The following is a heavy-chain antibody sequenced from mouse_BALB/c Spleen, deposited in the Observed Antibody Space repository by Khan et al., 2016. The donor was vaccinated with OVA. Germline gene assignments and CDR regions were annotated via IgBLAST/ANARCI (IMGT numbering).Heavy chain of an antibody. J-gene: IGHJ2*01. D-gene: IGHD4-1*01. CDR1: GFTFSSFG. CDR3: ARGNWAY. V-gene: IGHV5-17*02. CDR2: INSGNSTI. Sequence: EVELVESGGGLVQPGGSRKLSCAASGFTFSSFGMHWVRQAPEKGLEWVAYINSGNSTIYYADPVKGRFTISRDNPKNTLFLQMTSLRSEDTAMYYCARGNWAYWGQGTTLTVSS.